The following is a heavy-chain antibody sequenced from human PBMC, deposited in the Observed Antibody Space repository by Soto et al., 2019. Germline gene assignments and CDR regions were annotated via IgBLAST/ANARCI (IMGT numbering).Heavy chain of an antibody. J-gene: IGHJ6*02. CDR3: ARAWVRYYYGMDV. V-gene: IGHV4-30-4*01. Sequence: SQTLSLTRTVSGGFISSRDYSWSWIRLPPGKGLEWIGYIYYSGSTYYNPSLKSRVTISVDTSKNQFSLKLSSVTAADTAVYYCARAWVRYYYGMDVWGQGTTVTVSS. CDR2: IYYSGST. D-gene: IGHD1-1*01. CDR1: GGFISSRDYS.